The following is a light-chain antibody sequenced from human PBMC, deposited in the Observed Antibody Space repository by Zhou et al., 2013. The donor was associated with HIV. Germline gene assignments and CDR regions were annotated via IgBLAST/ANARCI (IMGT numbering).Light chain of an antibody. J-gene: IGKJ2*01. Sequence: AIQMTQSPSSLSASVGDRVTVTCRASQAIGIDLDWYQQKSGQAPKLLIYRASHLQSGVPSRFSGSGSGADFTLTISSLQPADFATYYCLQDHNYPLTFGQGTKLEIK. CDR2: RAS. V-gene: IGKV1-6*01. CDR3: LQDHNYPLT. CDR1: QAIGID.